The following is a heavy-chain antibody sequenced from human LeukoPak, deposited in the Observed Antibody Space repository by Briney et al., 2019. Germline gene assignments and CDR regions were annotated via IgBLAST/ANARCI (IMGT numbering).Heavy chain of an antibody. CDR2: ISSSGSTI. CDR1: GFTFSDYY. Sequence: GGSLRLSCAASGFTFSDYYMSWIRQAPGKGLEWVSYISSSGSTIYYADSVKGRFTISRDNAKNSLYLQINSLRAEDTAVYYCARDENPTTDYYYGMDVWGQGTTVTVSS. J-gene: IGHJ6*02. D-gene: IGHD4-17*01. V-gene: IGHV3-11*01. CDR3: ARDENPTTDYYYGMDV.